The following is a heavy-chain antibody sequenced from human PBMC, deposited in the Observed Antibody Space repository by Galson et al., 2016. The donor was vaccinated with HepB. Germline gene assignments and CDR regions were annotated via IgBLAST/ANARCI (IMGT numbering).Heavy chain of an antibody. V-gene: IGHV4-39*07. CDR2: INHSGNK. J-gene: IGHJ6*02. CDR3: ARVRSPRKGFIATRREALDV. CDR1: GGSISSSSYY. D-gene: IGHD6-6*01. Sequence: SETLSLTCTVSGGSISSSSYYWGWIRQPPGKGLEWIGEINHSGNKIYNPSLKSRVTISGDTSKNQVSLTLTPVTVADTGLYFCARVRSPRKGFIATRREALDVWGQGTTVIVSS.